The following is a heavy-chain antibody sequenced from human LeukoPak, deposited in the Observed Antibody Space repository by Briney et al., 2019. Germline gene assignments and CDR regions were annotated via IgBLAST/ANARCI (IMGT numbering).Heavy chain of an antibody. CDR1: GFTFSNAW. V-gene: IGHV3-15*01. Sequence: GGSLRLSCAASGFTFSNAWMSWVRQAPGKGLEWVGRIKSKTDGGTTDYAAPVKGRFTISRYDSKNTLYLQMNSLKTEDTAVYYCTTDTVVRGVIVDYWGQGTLVTVSS. J-gene: IGHJ4*02. CDR3: TTDTVVRGVIVDY. D-gene: IGHD3-10*01. CDR2: IKSKTDGGTT.